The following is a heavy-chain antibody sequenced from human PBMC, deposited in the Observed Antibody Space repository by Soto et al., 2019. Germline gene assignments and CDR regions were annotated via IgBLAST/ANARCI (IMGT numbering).Heavy chain of an antibody. Sequence: SETLSLTCTVSGGSISSGGYYWSWIRQHPGKGLEWIGYIYYSGSTYYNPSLKSRVTISVDTSKNQFSLKLSSVTAADTAVYYCARGGAYCSSTSCPQNYFDYWGQGTLVTVSS. V-gene: IGHV4-31*03. J-gene: IGHJ4*02. CDR1: GGSISSGGYY. D-gene: IGHD2-2*01. CDR3: ARGGAYCSSTSCPQNYFDY. CDR2: IYYSGST.